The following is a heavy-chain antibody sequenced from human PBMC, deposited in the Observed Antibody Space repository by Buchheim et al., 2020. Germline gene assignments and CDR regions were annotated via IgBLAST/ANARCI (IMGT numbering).Heavy chain of an antibody. CDR3: ASGSSWHKYFQH. D-gene: IGHD6-13*01. CDR2: IWYDGSNK. CDR1: GFTFSSYG. Sequence: QVQLVESGGGVVQPGRSLRLSCAASGFTFSSYGMHWVRQAPGKGLEWVAVIWYDGSNKYYADSVKGRFTISRDNSKNTMYLQMNSLRAEDTAVYYCASGSSWHKYFQHWGQGTL. V-gene: IGHV3-33*01. J-gene: IGHJ1*01.